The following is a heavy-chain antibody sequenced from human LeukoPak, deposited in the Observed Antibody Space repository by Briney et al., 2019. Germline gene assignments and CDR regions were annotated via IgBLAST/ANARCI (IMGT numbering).Heavy chain of an antibody. CDR3: ARAAVTAIPGGMDV. Sequence: GGSLRLSCAASGFTFSDYYMSWIRQAPGKGLELVSYISSSGSTIYYADSVKGRFTISRDNAKNSLYLQMNSLRAEDTAVYYCARAAVTAIPGGMDVWGQGTTVTVSS. CDR2: ISSSGSTI. D-gene: IGHD2-21*02. J-gene: IGHJ6*02. V-gene: IGHV3-11*01. CDR1: GFTFSDYY.